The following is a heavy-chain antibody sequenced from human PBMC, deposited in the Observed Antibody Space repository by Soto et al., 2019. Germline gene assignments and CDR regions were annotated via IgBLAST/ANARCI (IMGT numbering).Heavy chain of an antibody. J-gene: IGHJ4*02. D-gene: IGHD4-17*01. V-gene: IGHV3-23*01. CDR1: GFTFSSSA. Sequence: EVQLLEPGGGLVQRGGSLRLSCAASGFTFSSSAMSWVRQAPGKGLEWVSVISGSGGSTSYAASVKGRFTISRDNSKNTLYLQMTSLSAEDTAVYYCAKGHRDYGLDYWGQGTLVTVSS. CDR3: AKGHRDYGLDY. CDR2: ISGSGGST.